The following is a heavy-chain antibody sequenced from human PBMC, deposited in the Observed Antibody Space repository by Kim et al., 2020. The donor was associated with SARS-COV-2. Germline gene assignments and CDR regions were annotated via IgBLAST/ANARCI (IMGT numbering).Heavy chain of an antibody. J-gene: IGHJ6*02. Sequence: SVKVSCKASGGTFSSYAISWVRQAPGQGLEWMGGIIPIFGTANYAQKFQGRVTITADESTSTAYMELSSLRSEDTAVYYCARVWEDGEMIVVVPRYYYYGMDVWGQGTTVTVSS. CDR3: ARVWEDGEMIVVVPRYYYYGMDV. CDR2: IIPIFGTA. V-gene: IGHV1-69*13. CDR1: GGTFSSYA. D-gene: IGHD3-22*01.